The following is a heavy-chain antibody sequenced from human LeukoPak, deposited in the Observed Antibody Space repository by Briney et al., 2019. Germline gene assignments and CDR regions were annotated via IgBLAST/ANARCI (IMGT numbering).Heavy chain of an antibody. CDR1: GGSISSGSYY. D-gene: IGHD3-9*01. Sequence: SQTLSLTCTVSGGSISSGSYYWSWIRQPPGKGLEWIGSIYYSGSTYYNPSLKSRVTISVDTSKNQFSLKLSSVTAADTAVYYCARIPLTGYGARPYYFDYWGQGTLVTVSS. V-gene: IGHV4-39*07. CDR2: IYYSGST. CDR3: ARIPLTGYGARPYYFDY. J-gene: IGHJ4*02.